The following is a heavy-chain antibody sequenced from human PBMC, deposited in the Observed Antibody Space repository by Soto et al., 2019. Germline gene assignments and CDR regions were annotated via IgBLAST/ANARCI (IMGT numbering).Heavy chain of an antibody. CDR2: ISGDGGAT. Sequence: GGSLRLSCAASGFIFENFGMSWVRQAPGKGLEWVSTISGDGGATFYADSVKGRFTISRDNSKKTLYLQMNGLRAEDTAVYYCAPRLTIFGIVKLSTLFDPWGQGTLVTVSS. CDR3: APRLTIFGIVKLSTLFDP. V-gene: IGHV3-23*01. D-gene: IGHD3-3*01. J-gene: IGHJ5*02. CDR1: GFIFENFG.